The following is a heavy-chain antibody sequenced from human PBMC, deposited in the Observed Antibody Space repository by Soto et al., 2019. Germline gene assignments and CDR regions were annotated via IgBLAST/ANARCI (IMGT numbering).Heavy chain of an antibody. CDR3: ASQRVEPYCSSTSCYSVTGGVDV. J-gene: IGHJ6*02. V-gene: IGHV4-30-2*01. D-gene: IGHD2-2*02. CDR1: GGSISSGGYS. CDR2: IYHSGST. Sequence: SETLSLTCAVSGGSISSGGYSWSWIRQPPGKGLEWIGYIYHSGSTYYNPSLKSRVTISVDRSKNQFSLKLSSVTAADTAVYYCASQRVEPYCSSTSCYSVTGGVDVWGQGTTVTVSS.